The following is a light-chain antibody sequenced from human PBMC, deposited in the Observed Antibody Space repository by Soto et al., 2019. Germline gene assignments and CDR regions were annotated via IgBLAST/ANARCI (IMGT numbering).Light chain of an antibody. J-gene: IGKJ5*01. Sequence: EIVLTQSPGTLSLSPGERATLSCRASQSVSGSFLAWYQQKPGQAPRLLIYGASSRATGIPDRFSGSGSGTDFTLTISRLEPEDCAVYYCQQYGTSPPVTFGQGTRLEIK. CDR3: QQYGTSPPVT. V-gene: IGKV3-20*01. CDR1: QSVSGSF. CDR2: GAS.